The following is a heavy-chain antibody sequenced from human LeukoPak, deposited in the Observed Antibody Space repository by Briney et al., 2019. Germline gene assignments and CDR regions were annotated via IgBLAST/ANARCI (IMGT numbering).Heavy chain of an antibody. J-gene: IGHJ4*02. CDR2: ISGSGGST. D-gene: IGHD2-15*01. CDR3: AKDGSDCSGGSCYHYFDY. V-gene: IGHV3-23*01. Sequence: GGSLRLSCAASGFTFSSYAMSWVRQAPGKGLEWVSAISGSGGSTYYADSVKSRFTISRDNSKNTLYLQMNSLRAEDTAVYYCAKDGSDCSGGSCYHYFDYWGQGTLVTVSS. CDR1: GFTFSSYA.